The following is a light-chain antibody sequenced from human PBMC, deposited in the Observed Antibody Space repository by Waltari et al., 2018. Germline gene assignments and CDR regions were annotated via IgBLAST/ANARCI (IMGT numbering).Light chain of an antibody. CDR1: HNVDSN. V-gene: IGKV3-15*01. J-gene: IGKJ2*01. CDR2: GAS. CDR3: QQYNNWPPEDT. Sequence: EIVMTHSPATLSVSPGERATLSCRASHNVDSNLAWYQHKPGQAHRLLIYGASTRATDIPARFSGSGSGTEFTLTISSLQSEDFAIYYCQQYNNWPPEDTFGRGTKLEI.